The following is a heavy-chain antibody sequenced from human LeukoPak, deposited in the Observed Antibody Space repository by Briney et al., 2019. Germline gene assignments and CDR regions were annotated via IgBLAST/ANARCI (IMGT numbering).Heavy chain of an antibody. D-gene: IGHD6-19*01. CDR1: GYTFTSYG. CDR3: ARARYSSGPPRSYYYYMDV. J-gene: IGHJ6*03. V-gene: IGHV1-18*01. Sequence: ASVKVSCKASGYTFTSYGISWVRQAPGQGLEWMGWISAYNGNTNYAQKLQGRVTMTTDTSTSTAYMELRSLRSDDTAVYYCARARYSSGPPRSYYYYMDVWGKGTTVTVSS. CDR2: ISAYNGNT.